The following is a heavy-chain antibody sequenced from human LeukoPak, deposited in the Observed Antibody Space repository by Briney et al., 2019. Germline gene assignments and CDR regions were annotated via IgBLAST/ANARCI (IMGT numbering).Heavy chain of an antibody. Sequence: PGGSLRLSCAASGFTFDDYGMSWVRQAPGKGLEWVSGINWNGGSIGYADSVKGRFTISRDNAKNSLYLQMNSLRAEDTALYYCARDGRFPPEVLPRYFDYWGQGTLVTVSS. D-gene: IGHD1-26*01. CDR2: INWNGGSI. CDR3: ARDGRFPPEVLPRYFDY. CDR1: GFTFDDYG. V-gene: IGHV3-20*04. J-gene: IGHJ4*02.